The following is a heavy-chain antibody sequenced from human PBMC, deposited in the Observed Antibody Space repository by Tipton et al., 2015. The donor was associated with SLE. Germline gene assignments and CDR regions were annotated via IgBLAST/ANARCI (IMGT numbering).Heavy chain of an antibody. D-gene: IGHD3-10*01. CDR1: GGSMTSYY. CDR3: ARISGSYGHGIDN. Sequence: TLSLTCSVSGGSMTSYYWSWIRQPPGKGLEWIGYIYYSGSTNYNPSLKSRVTISVDTSKNQFSLKVKSVTAADPAVYYCARISGSYGHGIDNWGQGTLVTVSS. CDR2: IYYSGST. V-gene: IGHV4-59*01. J-gene: IGHJ4*02.